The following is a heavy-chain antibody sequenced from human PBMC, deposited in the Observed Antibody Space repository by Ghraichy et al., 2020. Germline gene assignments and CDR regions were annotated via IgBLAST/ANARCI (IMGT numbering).Heavy chain of an antibody. D-gene: IGHD6-19*01. J-gene: IGHJ4*02. CDR1: GGSISSSRNY. CDR3: ARGDIAVAGTLYY. CDR2: IYYTGST. Sequence: SQTLSLTCTVSGGSISSSRNYGGWIRQPPGKGLEWIGSIYYTGSTYYNSSLKSRVTISVDTSKNQFSLKLSSVTAADTAVYYCARGDIAVAGTLYYWGQGTLVTVSS. V-gene: IGHV4-39*01.